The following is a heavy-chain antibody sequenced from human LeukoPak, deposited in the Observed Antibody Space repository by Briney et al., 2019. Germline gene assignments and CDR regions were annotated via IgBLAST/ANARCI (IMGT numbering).Heavy chain of an antibody. CDR1: GYTFTCYY. D-gene: IGHD2-2*01. J-gene: IGHJ5*02. CDR3: ARSSSTSINWFDP. CDR2: INPNSGGT. Sequence: ASVKVSCKASGYTFTCYYMHWVRQAPGQGLEWMGWINPNSGGTNYAQKFQGRVTMTRDTSISTAYMELSRLRSEDTAVYYCARSSSTSINWFDPWGQGTLVTVSS. V-gene: IGHV1-2*02.